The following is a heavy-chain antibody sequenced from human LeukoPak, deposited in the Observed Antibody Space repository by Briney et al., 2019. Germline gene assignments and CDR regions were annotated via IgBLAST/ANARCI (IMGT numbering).Heavy chain of an antibody. CDR3: AKSDYDSSGYSPFDY. D-gene: IGHD3-22*01. V-gene: IGHV3-74*01. CDR2: ISSDGRST. J-gene: IGHJ4*02. Sequence: GGSLRLSCAASGFTFSSYWIHWVRQAPGKGLVWVSCISSDGRSTCYADSVKGRFTISRDNAKNTLYLQMNSLRAEDTAVYYCAKSDYDSSGYSPFDYWGQGTLVTVSS. CDR1: GFTFSSYW.